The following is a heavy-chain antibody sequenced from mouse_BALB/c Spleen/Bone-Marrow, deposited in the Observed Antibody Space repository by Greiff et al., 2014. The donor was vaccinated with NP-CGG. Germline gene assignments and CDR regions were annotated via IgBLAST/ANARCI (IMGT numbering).Heavy chain of an antibody. Sequence: EVKLVESGPDLVKPSQSLSLTCTVTGYSITSGYSWHWIRQLPGNKLEWMGYIHYSGSTNYNPSLKSRISITRDTSKNQFFLQLNSVTTEDTATYYCARREGNHAAWFAYWGQGTLVTVSA. CDR3: ARREGNHAAWFAY. CDR2: IHYSGST. V-gene: IGHV3-1*02. D-gene: IGHD2-1*01. J-gene: IGHJ3*01. CDR1: GYSITSGYS.